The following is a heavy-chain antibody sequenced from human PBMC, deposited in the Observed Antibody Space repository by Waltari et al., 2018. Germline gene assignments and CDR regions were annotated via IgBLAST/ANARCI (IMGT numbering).Heavy chain of an antibody. CDR1: GGSISSRSYY. D-gene: IGHD1-26*01. CDR3: ARRMRGSYLGQFDY. Sequence: QLQLQESGPGLVQPSETLSLTCTVSGGSISSRSYYCGWIRPPPGKGLEWIGGIYYSGSTYYNPSLKSRGTISVDTSKNQFSLKRSSVTAADTAVYYCARRMRGSYLGQFDYWGQGTLVTVSS. J-gene: IGHJ4*02. CDR2: IYYSGST. V-gene: IGHV4-39*01.